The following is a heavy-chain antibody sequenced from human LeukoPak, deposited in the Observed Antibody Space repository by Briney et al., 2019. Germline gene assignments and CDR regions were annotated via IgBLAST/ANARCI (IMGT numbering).Heavy chain of an antibody. V-gene: IGHV1-2*02. CDR2: INPNSGGT. Sequence: GASVKVSCKASGYTFTSYGISWVRQAPGQGLEWMGWINPNSGGTNYAQKFQGRVTMTRDTSISTAYMELSRLRSDDTAVYYCARLPTFEGFDPWGQGTLVTVSS. CDR1: GYTFTSYG. J-gene: IGHJ5*02. CDR3: ARLPTFEGFDP.